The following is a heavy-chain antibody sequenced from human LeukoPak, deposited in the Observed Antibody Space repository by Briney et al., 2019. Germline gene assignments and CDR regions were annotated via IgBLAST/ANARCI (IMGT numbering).Heavy chain of an antibody. Sequence: GGSLRLSCTVSGFTFSSYAMYWVRQAPGKGLEYVSAISSNGGNTYYANSVKGRFTISRDNSKNTLYLQMGSLRDEDMAVYYCAGSLRAGYGLLDYWGQGTQVAVSS. CDR1: GFTFSSYA. J-gene: IGHJ4*02. V-gene: IGHV3-64*01. CDR2: ISSNGGNT. D-gene: IGHD5-18*01. CDR3: AGSLRAGYGLLDY.